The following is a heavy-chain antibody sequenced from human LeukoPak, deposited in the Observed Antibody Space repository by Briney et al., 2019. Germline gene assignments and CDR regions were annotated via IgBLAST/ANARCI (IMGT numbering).Heavy chain of an antibody. V-gene: IGHV4-59*01. D-gene: IGHD2-8*02. CDR2: IYYSGST. CDR3: ARARTAFFNDY. J-gene: IGHJ4*02. CDR1: GGSISSYY. Sequence: SETLSLTCTVSGGSISSYYWSWIRQPPGKGLEWIGYIYYSGSTNYNPSLKSRVTISVDTSKNQFSLKLSSVTAADAAVYYCARARTAFFNDYWGQGTLVTVSS.